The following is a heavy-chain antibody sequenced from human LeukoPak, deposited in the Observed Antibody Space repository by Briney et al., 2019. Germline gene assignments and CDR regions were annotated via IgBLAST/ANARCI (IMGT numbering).Heavy chain of an antibody. Sequence: GGSLRLSCAASGFTFNDAWMNWVRQAPGKGLEWVGRIKRKTEGGTTDYGAPVKGRFSISRDDSKNTAYLQMHSLKTEDTAFYYCTTGNFGPYWGQGTLVTVSS. CDR1: GFTFNDAW. CDR2: IKRKTEGGTT. J-gene: IGHJ4*02. D-gene: IGHD3-10*01. V-gene: IGHV3-15*07. CDR3: TTGNFGPY.